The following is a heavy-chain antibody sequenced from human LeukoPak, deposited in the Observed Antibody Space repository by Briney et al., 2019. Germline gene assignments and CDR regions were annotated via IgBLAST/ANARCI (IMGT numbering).Heavy chain of an antibody. CDR2: IKPKSGGT. J-gene: IGHJ5*02. CDR1: GYTFTGYY. CDR3: ARYLGVVVPAAISDWFDP. V-gene: IGHV1-2*02. Sequence: ASLKVSCKASGYTFTGYYMQWGRHAPEQGHEWMGWIKPKSGGTNYAQKLQGRDTMTRDTSTSTAYMWMSRARAEDTGVYYFARYLGVVVPAAISDWFDPWGQRTLVTVSS. D-gene: IGHD2-2*01.